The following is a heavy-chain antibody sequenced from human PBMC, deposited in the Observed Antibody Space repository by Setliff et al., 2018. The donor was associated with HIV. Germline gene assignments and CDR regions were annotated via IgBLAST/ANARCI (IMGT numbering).Heavy chain of an antibody. CDR1: GFSFSSYG. D-gene: IGHD3-22*01. V-gene: IGHV3-30*02. J-gene: IGHJ4*02. CDR3: AKLRYSHDSSGYGIDS. Sequence: QTGGSLRLSCAASGFSFSSYGMQWVRQAPGKGLEWVTFIAYDGSREQYIDSVKGRFTISRDTSKNTVYLHMDSLKFEDAAMYYCAKLRYSHDSSGYGIDSWGQGTLVTVSS. CDR2: IAYDGSRE.